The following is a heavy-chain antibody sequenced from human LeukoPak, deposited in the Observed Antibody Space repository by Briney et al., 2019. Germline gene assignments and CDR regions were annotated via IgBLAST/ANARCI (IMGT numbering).Heavy chain of an antibody. CDR1: GFTFSDYY. CDR2: ISSSGSTI. V-gene: IGHV3-11*01. Sequence: PGGSLRLSCAASGFTFSDYYMSWIRQAPGKGLEWVSYISSSGSTIYYADSVEGRFIISRDNAKNSLYLQMNSLRAEDTAVYYCARRGYCSSTSCYLVDYWGQGTLVTVSS. D-gene: IGHD2-2*01. CDR3: ARRGYCSSTSCYLVDY. J-gene: IGHJ4*02.